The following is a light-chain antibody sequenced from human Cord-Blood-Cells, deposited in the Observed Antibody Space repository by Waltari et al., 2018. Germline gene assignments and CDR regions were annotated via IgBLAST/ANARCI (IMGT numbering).Light chain of an antibody. CDR1: SPHIGSNS. J-gene: IGLJ3*02. CDR2: KNN. Sequence: QSVLTQPPSASGTPGQRVTIPCSGSSPHIGSNSVYWYQQLPGTAPKLLIYKNNQRPSGVPDRFSGSKSGTSASLAISGLRSEDEADYYCAAWDDSLSGWVFGGGTKLTVL. CDR3: AAWDDSLSGWV. V-gene: IGLV1-47*01.